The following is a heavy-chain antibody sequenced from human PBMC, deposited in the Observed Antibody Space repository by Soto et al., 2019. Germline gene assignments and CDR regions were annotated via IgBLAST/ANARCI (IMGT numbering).Heavy chain of an antibody. CDR2: IGVYNGKT. Sequence: QEQLVQSGGEVKKPGASVRVSCKASGYTFTKYGITWVRQAPGQGLEWMGWIGVYNGKTNYARKLQGRVIMTADTAASTAYMELRSVRSDDTAVYYCSRARYCTSPSCYNHYDYGMDIWGQGTTVSVSS. CDR3: SRARYCTSPSCYNHYDYGMDI. D-gene: IGHD2-2*02. V-gene: IGHV1-18*04. J-gene: IGHJ6*02. CDR1: GYTFTKYG.